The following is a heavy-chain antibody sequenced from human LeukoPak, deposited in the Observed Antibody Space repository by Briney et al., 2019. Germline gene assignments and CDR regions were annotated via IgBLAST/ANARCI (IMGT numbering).Heavy chain of an antibody. CDR3: AKSWGYSYGSSYGMDV. CDR2: ISGSGGST. CDR1: GFTFSSYA. V-gene: IGHV3-23*01. D-gene: IGHD5-18*01. J-gene: IGHJ6*02. Sequence: SGGSLRLSCAASGFTFSSYAMSWVRQAPGKGLEWVSAISGSGGSTNYADSVKGRFTISRDNSKNTLYLQMNSLRAEDTAVYYCAKSWGYSYGSSYGMDVWGQGTTVSVSS.